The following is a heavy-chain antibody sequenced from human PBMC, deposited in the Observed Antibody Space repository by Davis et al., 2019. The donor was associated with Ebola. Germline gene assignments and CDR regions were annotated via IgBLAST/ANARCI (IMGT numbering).Heavy chain of an antibody. J-gene: IGHJ5*02. D-gene: IGHD3-22*01. CDR1: GGTFSSYA. Sequence: SVKVSCKASGGTFSSYAISWVRQAPGQGLEWMGGIIPIFGTANYAQKFQGRVTITTDTSTSTAYMELRSLRSDDTAVYYCARVYYYERFDPWGQGTLVTVSS. CDR3: ARVYYYERFDP. CDR2: IIPIFGTA. V-gene: IGHV1-69*05.